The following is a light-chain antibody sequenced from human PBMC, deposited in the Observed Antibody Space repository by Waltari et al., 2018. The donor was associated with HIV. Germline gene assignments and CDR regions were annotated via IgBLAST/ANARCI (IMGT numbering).Light chain of an antibody. CDR3: QAWGTSTSGV. V-gene: IGLV3-1*01. Sequence: YEVTQPPSVAVSPGQTASITCSGYELGDKYTCWYQQRPGQSPLLIIYQDNKRPSGIPERFSASNSGHTVTLTISGTLPMDEADYYCQAWGTSTSGVFGRGTKLTVL. CDR2: QDN. CDR1: ELGDKY. J-gene: IGLJ2*01.